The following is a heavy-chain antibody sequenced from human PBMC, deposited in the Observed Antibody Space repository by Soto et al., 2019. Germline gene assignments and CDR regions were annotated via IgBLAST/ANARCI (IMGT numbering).Heavy chain of an antibody. J-gene: IGHJ6*02. V-gene: IGHV3-23*01. CDR2: ISGSGGST. CDR3: AKDWEEEYNWNSDYYYGMDV. CDR1: GFTFSSYA. D-gene: IGHD1-7*01. Sequence: GGSLRLSCAASGFTFSSYAMSWVRQAPGKGLEWVSAISGSGGSTYYADPVKGRFTISRDNSKNTLYLQMNSLRAEDTAVYYCAKDWEEEYNWNSDYYYGMDVWGQGTTVTVSS.